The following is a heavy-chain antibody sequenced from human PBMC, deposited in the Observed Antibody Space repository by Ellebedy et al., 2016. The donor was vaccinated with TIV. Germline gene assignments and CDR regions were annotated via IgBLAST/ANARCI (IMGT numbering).Heavy chain of an antibody. D-gene: IGHD6-13*01. V-gene: IGHV4-61*10. J-gene: IGHJ6*02. CDR1: GGSVSVDHYY. CDR2: IYSGGRT. Sequence: SETLSLTFTVSGGSVSVDHYYWSWIRQPAGKGLEWIGRIYSGGRTKYNPSLKSRATMSVDTSKNQFSLRLTSVTAADTAVFYCARDYSTNWAYALDVWGQGTTVTVSS. CDR3: ARDYSTNWAYALDV.